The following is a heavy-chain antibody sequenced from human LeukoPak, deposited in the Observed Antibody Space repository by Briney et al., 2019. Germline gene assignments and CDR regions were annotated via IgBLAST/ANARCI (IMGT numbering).Heavy chain of an antibody. D-gene: IGHD5-12*01. V-gene: IGHV4-34*01. CDR1: SGTFSGYY. Sequence: TSETLSLTCAVYSGTFSGYYWSWIRQPPGKGLEWIGEINHRGSTNYNPSLKSRVTISVDTSKNQVSLKLNSVTAADTAVYYCARGRDGYDSYYFDYWGQGTLVTVSS. CDR2: INHRGST. J-gene: IGHJ4*02. CDR3: ARGRDGYDSYYFDY.